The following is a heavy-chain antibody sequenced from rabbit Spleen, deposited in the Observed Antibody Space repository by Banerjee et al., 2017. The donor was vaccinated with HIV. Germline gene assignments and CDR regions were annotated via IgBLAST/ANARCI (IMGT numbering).Heavy chain of an antibody. CDR2: IDPVFGIT. CDR1: GFTLSSYY. D-gene: IGHD1-1*01. V-gene: IGHV1S7*01. CDR3: ARDLDGVIGWNFGW. J-gene: IGHJ4*01. Sequence: QLEESGGGLVQPGGSLKLSCTASGFTLSSYYMNWVRQAPGKGLEWIGYIDPVFGITYFANWVNGRFSISRENAQNTVFLQMTSLTAADTATYFCARDLDGVIGWNFGWWGQGTLVTVS.